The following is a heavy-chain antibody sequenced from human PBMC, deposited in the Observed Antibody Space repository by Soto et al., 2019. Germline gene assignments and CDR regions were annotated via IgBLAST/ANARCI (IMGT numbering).Heavy chain of an antibody. CDR3: ARGVLRYCSGGSCLHGTWYYYYMDV. V-gene: IGHV1-8*01. Sequence: GASVKVSCKASGYSFTSYDINWVRQDTGQGLEWMGWMNPNSGNTGYAQKFQGRVTMTRNTSISTAYMELSSLRSEDTAVYYCARGVLRYCSGGSCLHGTWYYYYMDVWGKGTTVTVSS. CDR1: GYSFTSYD. D-gene: IGHD2-15*01. CDR2: MNPNSGNT. J-gene: IGHJ6*03.